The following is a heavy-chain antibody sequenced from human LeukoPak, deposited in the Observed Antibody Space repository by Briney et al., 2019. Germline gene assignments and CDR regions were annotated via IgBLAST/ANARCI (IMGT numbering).Heavy chain of an antibody. Sequence: ASVKVSCKASGYTFSSHGISWVRQAPGQGLEWLGWISANNVNTNFAQTLQGRVTMTRDTSTSTVYMELSSLRSEDTAVYYCARGGQSGSYRLYDAFDIWGQGTMVTVSS. CDR3: ARGGQSGSYRLYDAFDI. CDR1: GYTFSSHG. CDR2: ISANNVNT. D-gene: IGHD1-26*01. V-gene: IGHV1-18*01. J-gene: IGHJ3*02.